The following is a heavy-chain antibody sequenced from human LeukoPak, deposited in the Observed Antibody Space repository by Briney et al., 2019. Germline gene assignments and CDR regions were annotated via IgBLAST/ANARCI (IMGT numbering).Heavy chain of an antibody. CDR1: GFTFSDYQ. V-gene: IGHV3-49*03. CDR3: TMGYNWNYVGNY. Sequence: SLRLSCAASGFTFSDYQLSWIRQAPGKGLEWVGFIRSKAYGGTTEYAASVKGRFTISRDDSKSIAYLQMNSLKTEDTAVYYCTMGYNWNYVGNYWGQGTLVTVSS. D-gene: IGHD1-7*01. J-gene: IGHJ4*02. CDR2: IRSKAYGGTT.